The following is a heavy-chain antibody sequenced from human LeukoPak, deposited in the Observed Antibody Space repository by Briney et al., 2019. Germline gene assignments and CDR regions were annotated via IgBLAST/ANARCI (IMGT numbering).Heavy chain of an antibody. CDR2: IIPIFGTS. CDR1: GGSFNAYA. V-gene: IGHV1-69*05. CDR3: ARGLDASMETAYDY. Sequence: SVKVSCKASGGSFNAYAISWVRQAPGQGLEWMGGIIPIFGTSNYAQKLQGRVTISTDESTSTAYMEVSSLRSEDTAIYYCARGLDASMETAYDYWGQGTLVTVSA. D-gene: IGHD5-18*01. J-gene: IGHJ4*02.